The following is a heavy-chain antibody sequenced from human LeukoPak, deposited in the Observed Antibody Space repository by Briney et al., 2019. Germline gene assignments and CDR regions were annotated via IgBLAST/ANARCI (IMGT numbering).Heavy chain of an antibody. CDR2: INPNSGGT. Sequence: ASVKVSCKASGYTFTSYYMHWVRQAPGQGLEWMGRINPNSGGTNYAQKFQGRVTMTRDTSISTAYMELSRLRSDDTAVYYCARLCSGGSCYIGFDPWGQGTLVTVSS. CDR1: GYTFTSYY. V-gene: IGHV1-2*06. CDR3: ARLCSGGSCYIGFDP. J-gene: IGHJ5*02. D-gene: IGHD2-15*01.